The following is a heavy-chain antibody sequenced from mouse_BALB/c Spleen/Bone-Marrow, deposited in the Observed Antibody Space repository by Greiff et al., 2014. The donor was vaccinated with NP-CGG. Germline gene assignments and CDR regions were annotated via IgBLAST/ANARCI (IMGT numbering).Heavy chain of an antibody. CDR1: GYAFTNYL. Sequence: QVQLKESGAELVRPGTSVKVSCKASGYAFTNYLIEWVKQRPGQGLEWIGVINSGSGGPNYNEKFKGKATLTADKSSSTAYMQLSSLTSDDSAVYFCARRDGGYYYYAMDYWGQGTSVTVSS. J-gene: IGHJ4*01. D-gene: IGHD2-3*01. CDR2: INSGSGGP. CDR3: ARRDGGYYYYAMDY. V-gene: IGHV1-54*03.